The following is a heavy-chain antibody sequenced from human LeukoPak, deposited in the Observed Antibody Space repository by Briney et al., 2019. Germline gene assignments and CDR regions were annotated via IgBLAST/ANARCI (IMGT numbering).Heavy chain of an antibody. CDR2: FNYNGDSGGT. CDR1: GDSISSQY. D-gene: IGHD2-2*01. Sequence: SETLFLKCTVSGDSISSQYWSWLRQPPGKGLEWIAFFNYNGDSGGTKYNPSLKRRVTISMDTSKNHFSLRLRSMTSADSAVYFCARGPADSQDYFDYWDPGILVTVSS. V-gene: IGHV4-59*11. J-gene: IGHJ4*02. CDR3: ARGPADSQDYFDY.